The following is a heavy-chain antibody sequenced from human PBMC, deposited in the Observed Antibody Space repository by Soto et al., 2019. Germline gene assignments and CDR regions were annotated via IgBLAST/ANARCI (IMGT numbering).Heavy chain of an antibody. CDR3: AKDLGSRSSYSSGWYGY. V-gene: IGHV3-23*01. CDR1: GFTFSSYA. D-gene: IGHD6-19*01. CDR2: ISGSGGST. Sequence: GGSLRLSCAASGFTFSSYAMSWVRQAPGKGLEWVSAISGSGGSTYYADSVKGRFTISRDNSKNTLYLQMNSLRAEDTAVYYCAKDLGSRSSYSSGWYGYWGQGTLVTVSS. J-gene: IGHJ4*02.